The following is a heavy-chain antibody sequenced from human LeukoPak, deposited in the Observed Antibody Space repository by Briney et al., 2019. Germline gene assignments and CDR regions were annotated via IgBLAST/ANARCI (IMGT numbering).Heavy chain of an antibody. D-gene: IGHD3-10*01. CDR2: ISYDGSNK. V-gene: IGHV3-30*18. J-gene: IGHJ4*02. CDR1: GFTFSSYG. CDR3: AKVLGYGSGSYGSHYFDY. Sequence: GGSLRLSCAASGFTFSSYGMHWVRQAPGKGLEWVAVISYDGSNKYYADSVKGRFTISRDNSKNTLYLQMNSLRAEDTAVYYCAKVLGYGSGSYGSHYFDYWGQGTLVTVSS.